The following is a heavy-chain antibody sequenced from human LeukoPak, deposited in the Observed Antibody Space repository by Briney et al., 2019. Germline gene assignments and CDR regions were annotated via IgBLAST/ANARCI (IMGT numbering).Heavy chain of an antibody. CDR2: ISWNSGSI. V-gene: IGHV3-9*01. Sequence: PGRSLRLSCAASGFTFDDYAMHWVRQAPGKGLEWVSGISWNSGSIGYADSVKGRFTISRDNAKNSLYLQMNSLRAEDTALYYCAKAVAAPGAFDNWGRGTVVTVSS. CDR3: AKAVAAPGAFDN. J-gene: IGHJ3*02. CDR1: GFTFDDYA. D-gene: IGHD6-19*01.